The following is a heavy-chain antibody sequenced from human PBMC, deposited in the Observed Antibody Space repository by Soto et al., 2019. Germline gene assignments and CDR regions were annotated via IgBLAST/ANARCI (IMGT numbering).Heavy chain of an antibody. V-gene: IGHV4-39*01. CDR1: GGSIRVQSYY. D-gene: IGHD1-20*01. CDR3: TRRYNWNDYYFDP. Sequence: SETLSLTCTVSGGSIRVQSYYWTWIRQTPGKGLEWVGSSYYSGSSYFNPALKGRVTIPVDTSTNQFSLRLTSVTAADTAVYYCTRRYNWNDYYFDPWGQGTLATVSP. CDR2: SYYSGSS. J-gene: IGHJ5*02.